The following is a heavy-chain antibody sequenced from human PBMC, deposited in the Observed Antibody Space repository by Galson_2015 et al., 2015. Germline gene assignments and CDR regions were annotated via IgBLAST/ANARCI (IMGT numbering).Heavy chain of an antibody. D-gene: IGHD2-15*01. Sequence: SLRLSCAASGFTFSSYAMHWVRQAPGKGLEWVAVISYDGSNKYYADSVKGRFTISRDNSKNTLYLQMNSLRAEDTAVYYCARDLEGGPFLLYYYYGMDVWGQVTTVTVSS. V-gene: IGHV3-30-3*01. CDR3: ARDLEGGPFLLYYYYGMDV. CDR1: GFTFSSYA. CDR2: ISYDGSNK. J-gene: IGHJ6*02.